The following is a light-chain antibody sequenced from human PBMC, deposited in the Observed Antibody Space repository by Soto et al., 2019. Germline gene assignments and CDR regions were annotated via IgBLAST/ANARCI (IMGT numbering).Light chain of an antibody. CDR2: DAS. V-gene: IGKV1-5*01. J-gene: IGKJ2*01. CDR3: QQYNGSPGT. CDR1: QSVNIW. Sequence: DIQMTQSPSTLSASVGDRVTITCRASQSVNIWLAWYQQKPGKAPNLLIYDASSLASGAPSRFSGSGSGTEFTLSISSLQPDDVATYHCQQYNGSPGTFGQGTKVEMK.